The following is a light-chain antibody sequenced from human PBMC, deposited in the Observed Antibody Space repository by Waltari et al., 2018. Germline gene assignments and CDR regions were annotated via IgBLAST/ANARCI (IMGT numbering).Light chain of an antibody. Sequence: IQMTQSPSTLSASVGDRVTISCRASQSINVWLAWYQQKPRKAPKLLIYKASILESGVPSRFSGSGSGTEFTLTISSLQPDDFATYYCQQYYIHGLTFGGGTKVEIK. CDR2: KAS. J-gene: IGKJ4*01. V-gene: IGKV1-5*03. CDR1: QSINVW. CDR3: QQYYIHGLT.